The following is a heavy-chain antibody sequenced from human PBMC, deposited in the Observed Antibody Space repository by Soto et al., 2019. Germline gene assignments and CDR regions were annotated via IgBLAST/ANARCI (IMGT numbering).Heavy chain of an antibody. D-gene: IGHD3-16*01. J-gene: IGHJ4*02. V-gene: IGHV3-30-3*01. CDR2: ISYDGSNK. CDR1: GFTFSSYA. CDR3: AREILSWGLDY. Sequence: QVQLVESGGGVVQPGRSLRLSCAASGFTFSSYAMHWVRQAPGKGLEWVAVISYDGSNKYYADSVKGRFTISRDNSKNTLYLQMNSLRAEGTAVYYCAREILSWGLDYWGQGTLVTVSS.